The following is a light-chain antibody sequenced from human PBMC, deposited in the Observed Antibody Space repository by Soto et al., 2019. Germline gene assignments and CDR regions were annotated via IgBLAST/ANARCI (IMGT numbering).Light chain of an antibody. J-gene: IGLJ3*02. CDR3: GTWDNSLNGGV. V-gene: IGLV1-51*02. CDR1: SSNIGAHY. Sequence: QSVLTQLPSVSAAPGHQVTIFCSGSSSNIGAHYVSWYQQLPGTAPKLLIYENNKRPSGIPDRFSGSKSGTSATLGITGLQTGDEADYYCGTWDNSLNGGVFGGGTKVTVL. CDR2: ENN.